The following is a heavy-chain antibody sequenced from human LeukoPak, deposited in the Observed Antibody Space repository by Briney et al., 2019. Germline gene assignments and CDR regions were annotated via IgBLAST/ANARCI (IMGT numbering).Heavy chain of an antibody. J-gene: IGHJ3*02. V-gene: IGHV3-30*04. CDR2: ISNDGSKK. Sequence: GGSLRLSCAASGFTFSSYAVHWVRQAPGKGLEWVAVISNDGSKKQYADSVKGRFTISRDNSKNTLYLQMNSLRAEDTDVYYCARDLAYCGGECYSGDAFDIWGQGTMVTVSS. D-gene: IGHD2-21*01. CDR1: GFTFSSYA. CDR3: ARDLAYCGGECYSGDAFDI.